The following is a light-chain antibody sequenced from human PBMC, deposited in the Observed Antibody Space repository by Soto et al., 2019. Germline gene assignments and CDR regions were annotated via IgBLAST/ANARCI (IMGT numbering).Light chain of an antibody. CDR3: QQYDIGSA. V-gene: IGKV3-15*01. CDR1: QSVSTN. Sequence: DIVMTQSPATLSVSPGERATLSCRASQSVSTNLAWYQQTPGQAPRLLIYGASTRATGIPARFSGSGSGTEFTLTISSLQSEDFAVYYCQQYDIGSAFGGGTKVEIK. J-gene: IGKJ4*01. CDR2: GAS.